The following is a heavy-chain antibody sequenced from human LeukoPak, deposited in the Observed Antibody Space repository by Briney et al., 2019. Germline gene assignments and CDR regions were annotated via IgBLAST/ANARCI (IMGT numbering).Heavy chain of an antibody. D-gene: IGHD2-2*01. CDR1: GFTFSSYG. J-gene: IGHJ6*02. CDR2: ISYDGSNK. Sequence: GGSLRLSRAASGFTFSSYGMHWVRQAPGKGLEWVAVISYDGSNKYYADSVKGRFTISRDNSKNTLYLQMNSLRAEDTAVYYCAKGDCSSTSCYAYYYYYGMDVWGQGTTVTVSS. CDR3: AKGDCSSTSCYAYYYYYGMDV. V-gene: IGHV3-30*18.